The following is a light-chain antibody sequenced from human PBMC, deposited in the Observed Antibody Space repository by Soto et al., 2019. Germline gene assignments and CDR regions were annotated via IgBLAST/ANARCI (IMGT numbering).Light chain of an antibody. CDR2: SAS. CDR3: QQYAGSPRT. CDR1: QSVSSY. Sequence: EIVLRQSPATLSLSPGERATLSCGASQSVSSYLAWYQQKPGQAPRLLIYSASRRATGIPDRFTGSGSGTDFTLTINRVEPEDFAVYFCQQYAGSPRTFGQGTKVDIK. V-gene: IGKV3-20*01. J-gene: IGKJ1*01.